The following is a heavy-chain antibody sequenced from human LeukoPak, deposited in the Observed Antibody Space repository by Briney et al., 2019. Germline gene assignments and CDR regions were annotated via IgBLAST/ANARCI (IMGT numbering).Heavy chain of an antibody. V-gene: IGHV3-23*01. J-gene: IGHJ4*02. Sequence: GGSLRLSCAASGFTFSTYAMSWVRQAPGKGLEWVSEISGSGDRTYYADSVKGRFTISRDNSKNTLYLQMNSLRAEDTAVYYCAKRRRSFDYWGQGTLVTVSS. CDR1: GFTFSTYA. CDR2: ISGSGDRT. CDR3: AKRRRSFDY.